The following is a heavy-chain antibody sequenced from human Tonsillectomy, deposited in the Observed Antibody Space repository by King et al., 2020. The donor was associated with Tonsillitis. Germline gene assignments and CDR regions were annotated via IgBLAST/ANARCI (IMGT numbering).Heavy chain of an antibody. CDR2: IYLDDEK. Sequence: ITLKESGPTLVKPTQTLTLTCTFSGFSLTTSGVGVGWIRQPPGKALEWLALIYLDDEKRYSPSLKSRLTITKDTARNQVVLTMTNMDPVDTATYYCAHRQDFYDSSGYFDYWGQGTLVTVSS. CDR3: AHRQDFYDSSGYFDY. D-gene: IGHD3-22*01. V-gene: IGHV2-5*02. J-gene: IGHJ4*02. CDR1: GFSLTTSGVG.